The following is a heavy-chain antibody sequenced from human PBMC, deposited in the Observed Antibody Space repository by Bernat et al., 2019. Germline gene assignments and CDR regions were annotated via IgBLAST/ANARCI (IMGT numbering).Heavy chain of an antibody. CDR1: GFTFDTYT. V-gene: IGHV3-21*01. Sequence: EVQLVESGGGLVKAGGSLRLSCAASGFTFDTYTMIWVRQAPGKGLEWVSSISPDSRFIFYADSVEGRFTISRDNTKNSLYLQMSSLRAEDTAVYYCARAIPSSLINHWGQGTLVTVSS. J-gene: IGHJ5*02. CDR2: ISPDSRFI. D-gene: IGHD2-2*01. CDR3: ARAIPSSLINH.